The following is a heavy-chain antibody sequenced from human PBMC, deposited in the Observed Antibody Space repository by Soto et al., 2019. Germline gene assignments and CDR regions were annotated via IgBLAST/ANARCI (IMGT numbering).Heavy chain of an antibody. CDR1: GFTFSSYW. V-gene: IGHV3-7*05. Sequence: GGSLRLSCAASGFTFSSYWMSWVRQAPGKGLEWVANIKQDGSEKYYVDSVKGRFTISRDNAKNSLYLQMNSLRAEDTAVYYCAREKLKRGIAAADYYYYGMDVWGQGTTVTVSS. J-gene: IGHJ6*02. CDR2: IKQDGSEK. CDR3: AREKLKRGIAAADYYYYGMDV. D-gene: IGHD6-13*01.